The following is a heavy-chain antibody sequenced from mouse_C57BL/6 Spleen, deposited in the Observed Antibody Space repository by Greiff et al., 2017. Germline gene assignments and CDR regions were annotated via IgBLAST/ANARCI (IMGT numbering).Heavy chain of an antibody. V-gene: IGHV1-9*01. Sequence: QVQLKESGAELMKPGASVKLSCKATGYTFTGYWIEWVKQRPGHGLEWIGEILPGSGSTNYNEKFKGKATFTADTSSNPAYMQLSSLTTEDSAIYYCARYGSQAYAMDYWGQGTSVTVSS. CDR2: ILPGSGST. CDR1: GYTFTGYW. J-gene: IGHJ4*01. D-gene: IGHD3-2*02. CDR3: ARYGSQAYAMDY.